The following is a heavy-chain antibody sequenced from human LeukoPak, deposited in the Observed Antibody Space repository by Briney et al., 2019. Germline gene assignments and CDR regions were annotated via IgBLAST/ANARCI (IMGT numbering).Heavy chain of an antibody. CDR2: ISYDGSNK. V-gene: IGHV3-30*18. CDR3: AKGVWELLRGSYYFDY. Sequence: GGSLRLSCAASGFTFSSYGMHGVRQAPGKGLEWVAVISYDGSNKYYADSVKGRFTISRDNSKNTLYLQMNSLRAEDTAVYYCAKGVWELLRGSYYFDYWGQGTLVTVSS. J-gene: IGHJ4*02. D-gene: IGHD1-26*01. CDR1: GFTFSSYG.